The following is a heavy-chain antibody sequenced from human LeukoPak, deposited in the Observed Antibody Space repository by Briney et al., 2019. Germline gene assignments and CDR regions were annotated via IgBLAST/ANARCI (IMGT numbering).Heavy chain of an antibody. D-gene: IGHD2-8*01. J-gene: IGHJ5*02. CDR1: GYTFTGYY. CDR3: ARPFSPRGVPMGNWFDP. CDR2: INPNSGGT. V-gene: IGHV1-2*02. Sequence: ASVKVSCKASGYTFTGYYMHWVRQAPGQGLEWMGWINPNSGGTNYAQKFQGRVTMTRDTSISTAYMELRSLRSDDTAVYYCARPFSPRGVPMGNWFDPWGQGTLVTVSS.